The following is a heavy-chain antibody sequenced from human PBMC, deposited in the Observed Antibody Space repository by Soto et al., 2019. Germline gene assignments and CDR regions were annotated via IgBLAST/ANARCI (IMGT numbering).Heavy chain of an antibody. CDR3: AKDLAAPGLSFGY. CDR2: ISGSGGST. Sequence: EVQLLESGGGLVQPGGSLRLSCAASGFTFSSYAMSWVRQAPGKGLEWVSAISGSGGSTYYADSVKGRFTISRDNSKNTLYLQMNSLRAEDAAVYYCAKDLAAPGLSFGYWGQGTLVTVSS. J-gene: IGHJ4*02. CDR1: GFTFSSYA. V-gene: IGHV3-23*01. D-gene: IGHD3-3*01.